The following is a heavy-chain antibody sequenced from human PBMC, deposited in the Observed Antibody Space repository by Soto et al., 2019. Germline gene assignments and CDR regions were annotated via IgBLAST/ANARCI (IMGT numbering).Heavy chain of an antibody. D-gene: IGHD1-1*01. V-gene: IGHV4-4*02. J-gene: IGHJ4*02. CDR2: IYHSGST. CDR3: SNSDHHNCHDY. CDR1: SGSISSSNW. Sequence: SETLSLTCAVSSGSISSSNWWSWVRQPPGKGLEWIGEIYHSGSTNYNPSLKSRVTMSVDKSKNQFSLQLSSMTAAATAVYYCSNSDHHNCHDYWGPGTLVTVSS.